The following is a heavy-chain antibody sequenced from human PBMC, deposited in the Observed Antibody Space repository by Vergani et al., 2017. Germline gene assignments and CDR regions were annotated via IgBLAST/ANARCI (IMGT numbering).Heavy chain of an antibody. V-gene: IGHV3-49*03. CDR2: IRSKGYGGTT. CDR1: GFTFGDYA. CDR3: ARGYCTNSICRGKVDS. J-gene: IGHJ4*02. Sequence: EMQLVESGGGLVQPGRSLRLSCTASGFTFGDYAMSWFRQAPGKGLEWVGFIRSKGYGGTTEYAASVKGRFSISRDDSKSIAYLQMNSLKTEDTAVYYCARGYCTNSICRGKVDSWGQGTLVTVSS. D-gene: IGHD2-8*01.